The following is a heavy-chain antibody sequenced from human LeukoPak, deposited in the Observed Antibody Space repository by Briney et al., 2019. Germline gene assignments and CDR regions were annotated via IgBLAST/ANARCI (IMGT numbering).Heavy chain of an antibody. V-gene: IGHV4-30-4*01. J-gene: IGHJ6*02. CDR2: IYYSGST. Sequence: SETLSLTCTVSGGSISSGDYYWSCIRQPPGKGLEWIGYIYYSGSTYYNPSLKSRVTISVDTSKNQFSLKLSSVTAADTAVYYCARDRYYYGMDVWGQGTTVTVSS. CDR3: ARDRYYYGMDV. CDR1: GGSISSGDYY.